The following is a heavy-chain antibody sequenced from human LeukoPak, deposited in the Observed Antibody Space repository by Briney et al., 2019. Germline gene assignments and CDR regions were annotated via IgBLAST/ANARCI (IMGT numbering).Heavy chain of an antibody. D-gene: IGHD3-3*01. V-gene: IGHV3-23*01. CDR3: AKGDFWSPLDY. CDR2: IRGSGGST. J-gene: IGHJ4*02. CDR1: GLTCSSYA. Sequence: PVGSLRLYYAASGLTCSSYAISWVRQAPGKGLEWVSAIRGSGGSTYYADAVKGRFTISRDNSKNTRYLQMNSLRAEDTAVYYCAKGDFWSPLDYWGQVTMVTVSS.